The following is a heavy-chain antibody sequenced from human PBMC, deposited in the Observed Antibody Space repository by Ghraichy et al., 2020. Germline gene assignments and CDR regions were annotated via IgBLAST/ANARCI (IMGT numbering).Heavy chain of an antibody. V-gene: IGHV3-73*01. CDR2: IRSKANSYAT. D-gene: IGHD3-10*01. Sequence: GGSLRLSCAASGFTFSGSAMHWVRQASGKGLEWVGRIRSKANSYATAYAASVKGRFTISRDDSKNTAYLQMNSLKTEDTAVYYCTRHLSITMVRGTPPNYYYYGMDVWGQGTTVTVSS. CDR1: GFTFSGSA. CDR3: TRHLSITMVRGTPPNYYYYGMDV. J-gene: IGHJ6*02.